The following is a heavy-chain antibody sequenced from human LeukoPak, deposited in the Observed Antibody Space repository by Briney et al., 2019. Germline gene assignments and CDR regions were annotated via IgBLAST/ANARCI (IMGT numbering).Heavy chain of an antibody. CDR1: GYTFTGYY. Sequence: ASVKVSCKASGYTFTGYYMHWVRQAPGQGFEWMGWINPNSGGTNYAQKFQGRVTMTRDTSISTAYMELSRLRSDDTAVYYCARELQGMVRGVIDYYGMDVWGQGTTVTVSS. CDR2: INPNSGGT. D-gene: IGHD3-10*01. CDR3: ARELQGMVRGVIDYYGMDV. V-gene: IGHV1-2*02. J-gene: IGHJ6*02.